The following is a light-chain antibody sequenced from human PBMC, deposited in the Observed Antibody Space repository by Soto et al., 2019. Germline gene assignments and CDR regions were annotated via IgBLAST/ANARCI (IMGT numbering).Light chain of an antibody. J-gene: IGKJ1*01. Sequence: EIVMTQSPATLSVSPGERATLSCRASQRISSNLAWYQQKPGQAPRLLIYGASTRATGIPARFSGSGSETEFTLTISSLQSEDFAVYYCHQRSNWPPWTFGQGTKVEIK. CDR3: HQRSNWPPWT. CDR1: QRISSN. V-gene: IGKV3-15*01. CDR2: GAS.